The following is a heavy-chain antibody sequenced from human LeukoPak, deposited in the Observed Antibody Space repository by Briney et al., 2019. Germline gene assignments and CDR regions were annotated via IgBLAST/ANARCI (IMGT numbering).Heavy chain of an antibody. Sequence: PGGSLRLSCAASGFTFSNAWMSWVRQAPGKGLEWVGRIKSKTDGGTTDYAAPVKGRFTISRDDSKNTLYLQMSSLKTEDTAVYYCTTEGIPTVTDGRVYWGQGTLVTVSS. D-gene: IGHD4-17*01. CDR3: TTEGIPTVTDGRVY. V-gene: IGHV3-15*01. CDR2: IKSKTDGGTT. CDR1: GFTFSNAW. J-gene: IGHJ4*02.